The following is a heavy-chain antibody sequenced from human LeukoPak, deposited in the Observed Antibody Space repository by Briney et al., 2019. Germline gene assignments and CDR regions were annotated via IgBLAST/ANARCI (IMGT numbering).Heavy chain of an antibody. CDR1: GFTFSSYG. CDR3: AKDKRVNVLRYFVLVD. CDR2: IRYDGSNK. Sequence: GGSLRLSCAASGFTFSSYGMHWVRQAPGKGLEWVAFIRYDGSNKYYADSVKGRFTISRDNSKNTLYLQMNSLRAEDTAVYYCAKDKRVNVLRYFVLVDWGQGTPVTVSS. V-gene: IGHV3-30*02. J-gene: IGHJ4*02. D-gene: IGHD3-9*01.